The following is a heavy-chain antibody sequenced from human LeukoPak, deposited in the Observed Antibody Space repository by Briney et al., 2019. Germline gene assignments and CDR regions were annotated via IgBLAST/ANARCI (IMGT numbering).Heavy chain of an antibody. Sequence: SETLSLTCTVSGRSLNSKSYYWGWIRQPPGKGLEWIGYISYIGRTNYNPSLKSRVSISVDTSKNQFSLKLSSVTAADTAVYYCARDFRGSVDAFDIWGQGTMVAVSS. CDR1: GRSLNSKSYY. CDR3: ARDFRGSVDAFDI. CDR2: ISYIGRT. J-gene: IGHJ3*02. V-gene: IGHV4-61*01.